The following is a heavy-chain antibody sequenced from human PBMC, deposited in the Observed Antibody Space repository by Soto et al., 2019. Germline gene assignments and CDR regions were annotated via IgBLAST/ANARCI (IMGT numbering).Heavy chain of an antibody. J-gene: IGHJ4*02. CDR3: ARGDPTRDCSGGSCYLNKFDY. CDR2: INHSGST. D-gene: IGHD2-15*01. V-gene: IGHV4-34*01. CDR1: GGSFSGYY. Sequence: SETLSLTCAVYGGSFSGYYWSWIRQPPGKGLEWIGEINHSGSTNYNPSLKSRVTISVDTSKNQFSLKLSSVTAADTAVYYCARGDPTRDCSGGSCYLNKFDYWGQGTLVTVSS.